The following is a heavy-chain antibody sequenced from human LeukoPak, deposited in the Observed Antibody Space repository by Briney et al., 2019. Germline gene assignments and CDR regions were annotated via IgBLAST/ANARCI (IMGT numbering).Heavy chain of an antibody. J-gene: IGHJ4*02. CDR3: TSDTVETALGIDY. V-gene: IGHV3-74*01. CDR1: GFTFSSYS. CDR2: IKSDGSST. D-gene: IGHD5-18*01. Sequence: GGSLRLSCAASGFTFSSYSMHWVRQAPGKGLVWVSLIKSDGSSTRYPDSVKGRFTISRDNAKNTLYLQMNSLRAEDTAVYYCTSDTVETALGIDYGGQGTLGTVSS.